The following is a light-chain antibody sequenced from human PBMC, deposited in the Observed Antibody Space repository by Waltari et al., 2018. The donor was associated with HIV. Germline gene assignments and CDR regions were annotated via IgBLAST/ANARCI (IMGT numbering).Light chain of an antibody. J-gene: IGLJ3*02. CDR1: NIASTS. V-gene: IGLV3-21*02. Sequence: SYVLTQPPSVSVAPGQTARLTCGGNNIASTSVHWYQQKPGQAPVRVIYADSNRPSGIPERFSGSNSGNTATLTISRVEAGDEADYYCQVWDSSSDRVFGGGTKLTVL. CDR3: QVWDSSSDRV. CDR2: ADS.